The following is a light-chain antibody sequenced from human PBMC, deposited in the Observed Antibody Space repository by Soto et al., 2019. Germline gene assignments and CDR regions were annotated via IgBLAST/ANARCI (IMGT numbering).Light chain of an antibody. V-gene: IGKV3-20*01. CDR1: QSVSSNY. Sequence: EIVLTQSPGTLSLSPGERATLSCRASQSVSSNYLAWYQQKPGQAPRLLIYAASSRATGIPDRFSGSGSGTDFTLTISRLEPEDVAVYYCQQYANSPLTFGGGTTVDIK. J-gene: IGKJ4*01. CDR2: AAS. CDR3: QQYANSPLT.